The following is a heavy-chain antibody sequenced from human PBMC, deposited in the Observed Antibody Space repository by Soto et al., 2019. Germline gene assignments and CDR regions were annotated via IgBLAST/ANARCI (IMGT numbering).Heavy chain of an antibody. CDR2: MNPNSGNT. CDR1: GDTFSSYD. V-gene: IGHV1-8*01. J-gene: IGHJ6*02. Sequence: QVQLVQSGAEVKKPGASVKVSCKASGDTFSSYDIKWVRQATGQGLEWMGWMNPNSGNTGYAQKFQGRVTMIRNTSISTTYMELSSLRFEDTAVYYCARGRNGMDVWGQGTTVTVSS. CDR3: ARGRNGMDV.